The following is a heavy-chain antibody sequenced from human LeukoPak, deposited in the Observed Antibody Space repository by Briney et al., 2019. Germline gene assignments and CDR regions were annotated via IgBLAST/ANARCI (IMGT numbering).Heavy chain of an antibody. V-gene: IGHV3-23*01. CDR3: AKLRDPD. Sequence: PGGSLRLSCAASGFTFSRYSMHWVRQAPGKGLEWVSSVSGSGDSTYYADSEKRRFTIPRDNSKNTLHLQMNSLRAEDTAVYYCAKLRDPDWGQGTLVTVSS. CDR1: GFTFSRYS. CDR2: VSGSGDST. J-gene: IGHJ4*02.